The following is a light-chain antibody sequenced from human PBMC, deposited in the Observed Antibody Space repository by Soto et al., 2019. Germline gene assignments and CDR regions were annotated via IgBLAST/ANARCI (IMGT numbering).Light chain of an antibody. V-gene: IGKV1-5*01. CDR2: DAS. CDR3: QQFAISTT. Sequence: IQMTQSPSTLSASVGDRVTITCRASHNIERWMAWYQQKPGKAPSLLIFDASTLHSGVPSRFSRSGSGTDFTLTVSSLQPDDFATYYCQQFAISTTFGQGTKVEVK. J-gene: IGKJ1*01. CDR1: HNIERW.